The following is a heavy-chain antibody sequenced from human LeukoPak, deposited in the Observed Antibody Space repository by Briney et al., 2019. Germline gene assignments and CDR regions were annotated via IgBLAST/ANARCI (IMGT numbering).Heavy chain of an antibody. CDR3: ARDRFSYWGDYYYYYMDV. J-gene: IGHJ6*03. Sequence: PVGSLRLSCAASGFTFSSYEMNWVRQAPGKGLEWVSYISSSGSTIYYADSVKGRFTISRDNAKNSLYLQMNSLRAEDTAVYYCARDRFSYWGDYYYYYMDVWGKGTTVTVSS. V-gene: IGHV3-48*03. D-gene: IGHD3-16*01. CDR2: ISSSGSTI. CDR1: GFTFSSYE.